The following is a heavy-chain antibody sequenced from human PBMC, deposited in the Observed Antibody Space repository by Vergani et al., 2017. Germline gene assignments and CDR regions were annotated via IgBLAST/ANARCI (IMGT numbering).Heavy chain of an antibody. CDR3: ARDQKRYSYGQYGMDV. CDR1: GFTFSDYY. V-gene: IGHV3-11*06. J-gene: IGHJ6*02. Sequence: QVQLVESGGGLVKPGGSLRLSCAASGFTFSDYYMSWIRQAPGKGLEWVSYISSSSSYIYYADSVKGRFTISRDNAKNSLYLQMNSLRAEDTAVYYCARDQKRYSYGQYGMDVWGQGTTVTVSS. CDR2: ISSSSSYI. D-gene: IGHD5-18*01.